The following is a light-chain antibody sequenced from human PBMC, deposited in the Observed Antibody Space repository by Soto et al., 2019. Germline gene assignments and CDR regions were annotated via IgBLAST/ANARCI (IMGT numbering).Light chain of an antibody. CDR2: KAS. J-gene: IGKJ1*01. CDR3: QHYNSYSEA. Sequence: DIQMTQSPSNLSGSVGDRVTITCRASQTISSCLDWYQQKPGKAPKLLIYKASNLKSGVPSRFSGSGSGTEFTLTISSLQPDDFATYYCQHYNSYSEAFGQGTKVDIK. V-gene: IGKV1-5*03. CDR1: QTISSC.